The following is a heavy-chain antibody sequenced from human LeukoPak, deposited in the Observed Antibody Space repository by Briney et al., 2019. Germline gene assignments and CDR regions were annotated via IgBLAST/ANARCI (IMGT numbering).Heavy chain of an antibody. D-gene: IGHD3-9*01. CDR2: MSPNSGNT. V-gene: IGHV1-8*01. CDR1: GYTFTSYD. J-gene: IGHJ4*02. CDR3: ARWGPYYDILTYYFDY. Sequence: ASVKVSCKASGYTFTSYDINWMRQATGQGLEWMGWMSPNSGNTGYAQKLQGRVTMTTDTSTSTAYMELRSLRSDDTAVYYCARWGPYYDILTYYFDYWGQGTLVTVSS.